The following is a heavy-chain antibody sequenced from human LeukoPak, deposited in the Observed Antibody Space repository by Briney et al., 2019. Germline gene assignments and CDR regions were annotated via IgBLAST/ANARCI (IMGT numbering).Heavy chain of an antibody. CDR2: INLNSGGT. V-gene: IGHV1-2*02. CDR1: GYSFTAYY. D-gene: IGHD4-17*01. Sequence: GASVTVSCTSSGYSFTAYYLHLMRQPHGQGLEWMGWINLNSGGTTYAQTFQGRVTMTRDTSISTAYMELSRLRSDDTAVYYCARDPDYGTKRFDFWGQGAMVTVSS. J-gene: IGHJ4*02. CDR3: ARDPDYGTKRFDF.